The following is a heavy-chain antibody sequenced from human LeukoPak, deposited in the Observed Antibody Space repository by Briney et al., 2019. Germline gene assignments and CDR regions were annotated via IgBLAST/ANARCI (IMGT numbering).Heavy chain of an antibody. V-gene: IGHV3-30*02. CDR2: IVDDGSWQ. CDR1: GFSISNNG. J-gene: IGHJ4*02. Sequence: GGSLRLSCSASGFSISNNGMHWVRQAPGKGLEWVAFIVDDGSWQQYADAVKGRFTISRDTSKNTLDLQMNSLRAEDTAVYYCAKERDGYNHGFDYWGQGTLVTVSS. D-gene: IGHD5-24*01. CDR3: AKERDGYNHGFDY.